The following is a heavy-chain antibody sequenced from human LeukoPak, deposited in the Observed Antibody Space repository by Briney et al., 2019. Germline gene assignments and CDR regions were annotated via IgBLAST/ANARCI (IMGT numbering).Heavy chain of an antibody. V-gene: IGHV4-39*01. CDR1: GGSFISSGYY. CDR2: IYYSGNT. J-gene: IGHJ6*03. Sequence: SETLSLTCTVSGGSFISSGYYWGWIRQPPGKGLEWIGSIYYSGNTYYNPSLKSRVTISVDTSKNQFSLKLSSVTAADTAVYYCARQGYCTSTSCPLTSYYYYYTDVWGKGTTVTVSS. CDR3: ARQGYCTSTSCPLTSYYYYYTDV. D-gene: IGHD2-2*01.